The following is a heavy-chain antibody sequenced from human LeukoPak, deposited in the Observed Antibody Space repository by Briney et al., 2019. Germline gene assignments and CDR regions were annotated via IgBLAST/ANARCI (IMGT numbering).Heavy chain of an antibody. Sequence: GESLKISCKGSGYSFTNYWIGWVRQMPGKGLEWMGIMYPGDSDTRYSPSFQGQVTISADKSISTAYLQWSSLKASDTAIYYCARRMANPPVYFDYWGQGTLVTVSS. J-gene: IGHJ4*02. V-gene: IGHV5-51*01. CDR3: ARRMANPPVYFDY. D-gene: IGHD5-24*01. CDR2: MYPGDSDT. CDR1: GYSFTNYW.